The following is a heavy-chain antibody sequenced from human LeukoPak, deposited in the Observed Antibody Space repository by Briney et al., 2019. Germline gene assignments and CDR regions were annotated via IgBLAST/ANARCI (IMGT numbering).Heavy chain of an antibody. J-gene: IGHJ4*02. CDR1: GGSFSSYG. Sequence: ASVKVSCKASGGSFSSYGISWVRQAPGQGLEWMGGVLPIFGITNYAQRFQGRVTITADESRSTAYMELSSLTSDDTAVYYCARDLLPMTKAGVVNDWGQGSLVIVSA. CDR2: VLPIFGIT. D-gene: IGHD3-3*01. CDR3: ARDLLPMTKAGVVND. V-gene: IGHV1-69*13.